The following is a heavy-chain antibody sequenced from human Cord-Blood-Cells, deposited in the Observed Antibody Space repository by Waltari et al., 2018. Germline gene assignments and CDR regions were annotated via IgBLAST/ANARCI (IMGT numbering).Heavy chain of an antibody. CDR2: INHSGST. CDR3: ARGIAVAGTGAYWFDP. CDR1: GGSFSGSY. V-gene: IGHV4-34*01. D-gene: IGHD6-19*01. Sequence: QVQLQQWGAGLLKPSETLSLTSAVYGGSFSGSYLSWIRQPPGKGLEWIGEINHSGSTNYNPSLKSRVTISVDTSKNQFSLKLSSVTAADTAVYYCARGIAVAGTGAYWFDPWGQGTLVTVSS. J-gene: IGHJ5*02.